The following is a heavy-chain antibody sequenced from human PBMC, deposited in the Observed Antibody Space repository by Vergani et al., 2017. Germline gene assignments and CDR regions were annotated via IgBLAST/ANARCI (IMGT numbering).Heavy chain of an antibody. D-gene: IGHD6-19*01. V-gene: IGHV3-21*01. Sequence: EVQLVESGGGVVQPGRSLRLSCAASGFTFSSYSMNWVRQAPGKGLEWVSSISSSSSYIYYADSVKGRFTISRDNAKNSLYLQMNSLRAEDTAVYYCARDRGYSSGWADAFDIWGQGTMVTVSS. CDR2: ISSSSSYI. J-gene: IGHJ3*02. CDR1: GFTFSSYS. CDR3: ARDRGYSSGWADAFDI.